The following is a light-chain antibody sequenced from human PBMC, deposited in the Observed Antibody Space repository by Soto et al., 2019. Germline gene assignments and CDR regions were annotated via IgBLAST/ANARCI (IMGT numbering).Light chain of an antibody. CDR3: QQYNSWPLT. CDR1: QSVNSN. CDR2: GAS. Sequence: ETVTTQSPATLSVSPGERATLSCRASQSVNSNLAWYQQKLGQAPRVLIFGASTRATGIPARFSGSGSGTEFSLTINSLQSEDFAVYYCQQYNSWPLTFGGGAKVDIK. J-gene: IGKJ4*01. V-gene: IGKV3-15*01.